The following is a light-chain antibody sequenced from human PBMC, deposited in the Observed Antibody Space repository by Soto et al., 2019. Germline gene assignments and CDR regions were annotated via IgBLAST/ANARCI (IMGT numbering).Light chain of an antibody. CDR3: QTWGTGIRV. CDR1: SGNSSYA. V-gene: IGLV4-69*01. CDR2: LNSDGSH. Sequence: QPVLTQSPSASASLGASVNLTCTLSSGNSSYAIAWHQQQPEKGPRYLIKLNSDGSHSKGDGIPDRFSGSSSGAERYLTISSLQSEDEADYYCQTWGTGIRVFGGGTKLTVL. J-gene: IGLJ3*02.